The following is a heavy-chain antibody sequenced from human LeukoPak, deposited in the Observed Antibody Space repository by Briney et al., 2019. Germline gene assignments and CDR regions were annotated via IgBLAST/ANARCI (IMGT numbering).Heavy chain of an antibody. J-gene: IGHJ3*02. CDR2: INQDGSEK. V-gene: IGHV3-7*01. D-gene: IGHD4-17*01. CDR3: ARDCYGDYHT. CDR1: GFPFSNHW. Sequence: GGSLRLSCAVSGFPFSNHWMTWVRQAPGKGLERVANINQDGSEKYYVDSVKGRFSISRDNAKSSLYLQMNSLRVEDTAMYFCARDCYGDYHTWGQGTIVTASS.